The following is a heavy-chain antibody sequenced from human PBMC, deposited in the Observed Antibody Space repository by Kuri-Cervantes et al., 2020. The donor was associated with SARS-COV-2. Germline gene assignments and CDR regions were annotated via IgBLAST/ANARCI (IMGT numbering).Heavy chain of an antibody. Sequence: QVSCKGSGYSFTSYWIGWVRQMPGKGLEWMGIIYPGDSDTRYSPSFQGQVTISTDKSISTAYLQWSSLKASDTAMYYCAGFAAPNAFDIWGQGTMVTVSS. CDR3: AGFAAPNAFDI. V-gene: IGHV5-51*01. D-gene: IGHD6-25*01. J-gene: IGHJ3*02. CDR1: GYSFTSYW. CDR2: IYPGDSDT.